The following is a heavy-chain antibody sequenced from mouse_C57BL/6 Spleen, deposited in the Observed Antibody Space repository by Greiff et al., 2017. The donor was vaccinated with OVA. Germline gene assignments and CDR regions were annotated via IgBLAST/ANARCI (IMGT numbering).Heavy chain of an antibody. CDR3: ARGSYFDY. J-gene: IGHJ2*01. CDR1: GFTFSSYG. CDR2: ISSGGSYT. Sequence: DVHLVESGGDLVKPGGSLKLSCAASGFTFSSYGMSWVRQTPDKRLEWVATISSGGSYTYYPDSVKGRFTISRDNAKNTLYLQRSSLMAEDTAMYYCARGSYFDYWGQGTTLTVSS. V-gene: IGHV5-6*01.